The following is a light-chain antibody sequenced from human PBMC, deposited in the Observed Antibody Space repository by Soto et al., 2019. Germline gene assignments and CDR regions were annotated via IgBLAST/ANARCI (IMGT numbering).Light chain of an antibody. CDR3: QQYNNWPTWT. CDR2: GAS. Sequence: EIVMTQSPATLSVSPGERATLSWRASQSVGSDLAWYQQKPGQAPRLFIYGASTRATGIPARFSGSGAETEFTLTISSLQAEDSAVYFCQQYNNWPTWTLGQGTKVDIK. V-gene: IGKV3-15*01. J-gene: IGKJ1*01. CDR1: QSVGSD.